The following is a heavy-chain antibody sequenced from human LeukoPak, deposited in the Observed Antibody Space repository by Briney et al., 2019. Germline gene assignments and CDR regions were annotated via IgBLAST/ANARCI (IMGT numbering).Heavy chain of an antibody. CDR2: ISEDGRNK. J-gene: IGHJ5*02. V-gene: IGHV3-30*04. Sequence: GRSLRLSCAASGFTFGSYPMHWVRQAPDKGLEWVAVISEDGRNKYYADSVKGRFTISRDKSKNTLYLQMNSLRPEDTAVYYCARDTLIYGSGVNWFDPWGQGTLVTVSS. D-gene: IGHD3-10*01. CDR1: GFTFGSYP. CDR3: ARDTLIYGSGVNWFDP.